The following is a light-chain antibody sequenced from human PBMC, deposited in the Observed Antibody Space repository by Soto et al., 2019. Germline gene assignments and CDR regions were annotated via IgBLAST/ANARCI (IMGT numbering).Light chain of an antibody. CDR1: QSINNW. Sequence: DIQMTQSPSTLSASVGDRVTITCRASQSINNWLAWYQQKPGKAPKLLVYDASSLESGVPSRFSGSGSGTEFTLTICSLQPDDFATYYCQQYNSYSPLTFGPGNKVDI. J-gene: IGKJ3*01. V-gene: IGKV1-5*01. CDR2: DAS. CDR3: QQYNSYSPLT.